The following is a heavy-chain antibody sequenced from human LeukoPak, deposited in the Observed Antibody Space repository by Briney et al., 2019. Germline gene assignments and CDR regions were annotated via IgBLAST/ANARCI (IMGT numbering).Heavy chain of an antibody. D-gene: IGHD3-10*01. J-gene: IGHJ4*02. CDR3: ARDFYYGSGSYYNVGIYFDY. V-gene: IGHV3-21*04. CDR2: ISSSSSYI. CDR1: GFTFSSYS. Sequence: KPGGSLRLSCAASGFTFSSYSMNWVRQAPGKGLEWVSSISSSSSYIYYADSVKGRFTISRDNAKNSLYLQMNSLRAEDTAVYYCARDFYYGSGSYYNVGIYFDYWGQGTLVTVSS.